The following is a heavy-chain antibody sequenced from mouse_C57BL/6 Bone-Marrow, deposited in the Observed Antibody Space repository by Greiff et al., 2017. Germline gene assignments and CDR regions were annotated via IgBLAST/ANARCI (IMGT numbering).Heavy chain of an antibody. J-gene: IGHJ1*03. D-gene: IGHD1-1*01. CDR2: ISSCSSTI. CDR1: GFTFSDYG. CDR3: AMYYAYFDV. V-gene: IGHV5-17*01. Sequence: EVKLVESGGGLVKPGGSLKLSCAASGFTFSDYGMHWVRQAPEKGLEWVAYISSCSSTIYYADTVKGRFTISRDNAKNTLFLQMTSLRSEDTAMYYCAMYYAYFDVWGTGTTVTVSS.